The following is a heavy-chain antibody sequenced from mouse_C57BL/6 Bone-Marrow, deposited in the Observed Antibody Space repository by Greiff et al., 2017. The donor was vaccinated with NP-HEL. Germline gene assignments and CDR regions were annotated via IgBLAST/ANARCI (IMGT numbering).Heavy chain of an antibody. CDR1: GYTFTSYG. CDR3: TLITTVVEGY. D-gene: IGHD1-1*01. J-gene: IGHJ2*01. CDR2: IYPRSGNT. V-gene: IGHV1-81*01. Sequence: QVQLQQSGAELARPGASVKLSCKASGYTFTSYGISWVKQRTGQGLEWIGEIYPRSGNTYYNEKFKGKATLTADKSSSTAYMGLRSLTSEDSAVYFCTLITTVVEGYWGQGTTLTVSS.